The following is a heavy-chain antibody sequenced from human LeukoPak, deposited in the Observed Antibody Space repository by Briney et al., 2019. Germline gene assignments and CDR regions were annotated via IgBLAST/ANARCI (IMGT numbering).Heavy chain of an antibody. CDR2: INRSGST. J-gene: IGHJ6*03. V-gene: IGHV4-34*01. D-gene: IGHD5-12*01. CDR1: GGSFSGYY. CDR3: ARLSGYGLHYYMDV. Sequence: SETLSLTCAVYGGSFSGYYWSWIRQPPGKGLEWIGEINRSGSTNYNPSLKSRVTISVDTSKKKFSLKMSSVTAAGTAVYYCARLSGYGLHYYMDVWGKGTTVTVSS.